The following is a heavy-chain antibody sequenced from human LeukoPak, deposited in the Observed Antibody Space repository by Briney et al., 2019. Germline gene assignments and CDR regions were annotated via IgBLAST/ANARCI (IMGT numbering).Heavy chain of an antibody. V-gene: IGHV3-23*01. J-gene: IGHJ4*02. D-gene: IGHD3/OR15-3a*01. CDR3: AKQRTYFDY. Sequence: PGGSLRLSCEVSGFIFSYYGMYWVRQAPGKGLEWVSAISDSGDATYYADSVKGRFTISRDNSKNTLFLQMNSLRAEDTAVYYCAKQRTYFDYWGQGTLVTVSS. CDR2: ISDSGDAT. CDR1: GFIFSYYG.